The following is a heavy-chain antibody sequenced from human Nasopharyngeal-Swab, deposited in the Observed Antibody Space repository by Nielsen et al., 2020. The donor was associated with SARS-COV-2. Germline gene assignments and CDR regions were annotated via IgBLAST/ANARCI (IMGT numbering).Heavy chain of an antibody. Sequence: GESLKISCAASGFTVSSNYMSWVRQAPGKGLEWVSAISGSGGRTYYGDSVKGRFTISRDNSKNTLYLQMNSLRAEDTAVYYCAKDLYYYDSSGYTFDYWGQGTLVTVSS. CDR3: AKDLYYYDSSGYTFDY. CDR1: GFTVSSNY. J-gene: IGHJ4*02. V-gene: IGHV3-23*01. D-gene: IGHD3-22*01. CDR2: ISGSGGRT.